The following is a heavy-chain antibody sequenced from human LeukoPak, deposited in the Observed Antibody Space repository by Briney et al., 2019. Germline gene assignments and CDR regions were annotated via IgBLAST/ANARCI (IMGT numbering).Heavy chain of an antibody. CDR3: ARDFRFHDDY. V-gene: IGHV3-43D*03. CDR1: GFTFDDYA. Sequence: GGSLRLSCAASGFTFDDYAMHWVRQAPGKGLEWVSLISWDGGSTYYADSVKGRFTISRDNAKNSVYLQMNSLRVEDTAVYYCARDFRFHDDYWGQGTLVTVSS. J-gene: IGHJ4*02. CDR2: ISWDGGST.